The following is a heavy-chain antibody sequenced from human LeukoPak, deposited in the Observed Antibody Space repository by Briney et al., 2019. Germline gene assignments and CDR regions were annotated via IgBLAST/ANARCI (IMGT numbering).Heavy chain of an antibody. D-gene: IGHD1-26*01. CDR2: ISGSGAGT. V-gene: IGHV3-23*01. CDR3: AKSSNEWELNSFDS. Sequence: TGGSLRLSCAASGFTFSTFAMSWVRQAPGKGLEWVSAISGSGAGTDYADSVRGRFIISRDNSKNTMYLQMSSLRAEDTAIYYCAKSSNEWELNSFDSWGQGTLVPVSS. CDR1: GFTFSTFA. J-gene: IGHJ4*02.